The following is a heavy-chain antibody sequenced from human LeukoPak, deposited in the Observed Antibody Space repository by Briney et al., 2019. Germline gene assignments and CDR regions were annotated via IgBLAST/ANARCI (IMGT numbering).Heavy chain of an antibody. CDR2: IYYNGST. CDR1: GRSISSYY. V-gene: IGHV4-59*01. D-gene: IGHD7-27*01. CDR3: ASSGDRLSAFDP. Sequence: SETLSLTCTVSGRSISSYYWNWLRQPPGKGLEWLGYIYYNGSTNYNPSLKSRVTISVDSSKNQFSLKLSSVTAADTAVYYGASSGDRLSAFDPWGQGTLVTVSS. J-gene: IGHJ5*02.